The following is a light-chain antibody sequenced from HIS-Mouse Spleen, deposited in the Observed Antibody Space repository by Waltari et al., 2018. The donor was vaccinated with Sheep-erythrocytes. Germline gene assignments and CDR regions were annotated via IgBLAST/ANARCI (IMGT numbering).Light chain of an antibody. J-gene: IGLJ1*01. Sequence: QSALTQPRSVSGSPGQSVTISCTGTSSDVGGYNYVSWYQQHPGKAPNLMIYDVSKRPSVGPDRFSGSKSGNTASLTISGLQAEDEADYYCCSYAGSYNHVFATGTKVTVL. CDR2: DVS. CDR3: CSYAGSYNHV. V-gene: IGLV2-11*01. CDR1: SSDVGGYNY.